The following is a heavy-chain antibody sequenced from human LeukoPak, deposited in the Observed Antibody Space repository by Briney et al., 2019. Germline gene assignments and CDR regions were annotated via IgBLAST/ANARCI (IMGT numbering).Heavy chain of an antibody. Sequence: VASVKVSCKASGYTFTGYYIHWVRQAPGQGLEWMGWINPNSGGIDYAQKFQGRVTITRDTSISTAYMELSRLRSDDTAVYYCARDRYGSGSYYTGALQYWGQGTLVTVSS. D-gene: IGHD3-10*01. CDR1: GYTFTGYY. V-gene: IGHV1-2*02. CDR2: INPNSGGI. CDR3: ARDRYGSGSYYTGALQY. J-gene: IGHJ4*02.